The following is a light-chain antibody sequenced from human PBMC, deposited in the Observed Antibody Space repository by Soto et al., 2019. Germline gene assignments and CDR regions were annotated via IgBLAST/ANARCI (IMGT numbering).Light chain of an antibody. V-gene: IGKV3D-15*02. CDR2: DIS. J-gene: IGKJ5*01. CDR1: QSVSSN. Sequence: ETVMTQSPATLSVSPGERATLSCRASQSVSSNLAWYQQKPGQPPRLLIYDISTRATGIPTRFSGAGSGTDFTLTISRLEPEDFALYYCQQHDILPITFGQGTLLEIK. CDR3: QQHDILPIT.